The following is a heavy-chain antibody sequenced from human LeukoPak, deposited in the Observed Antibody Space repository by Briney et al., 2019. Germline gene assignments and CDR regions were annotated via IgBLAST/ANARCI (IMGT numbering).Heavy chain of an antibody. CDR2: IIPIFGTA. Sequence: GASVKVSCKASGGTFSSYAISWVRQAPGQGLEWMGRIIPIFGTANYAQKFQGRVTITTDESTSTAYMELSSLRAEDTAVYYCAKDPDYYGSGSGDYWGQGTLVTVSS. V-gene: IGHV1-69*05. D-gene: IGHD3-10*01. CDR3: AKDPDYYGSGSGDY. CDR1: GGTFSSYA. J-gene: IGHJ4*02.